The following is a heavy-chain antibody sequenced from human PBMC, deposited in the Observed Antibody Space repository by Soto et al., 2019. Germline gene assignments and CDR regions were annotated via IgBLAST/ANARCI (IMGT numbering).Heavy chain of an antibody. J-gene: IGHJ3*02. Sequence: ASVKVSCKASGYTFTGYYMHWVRQAPGQGLEWMGWINPNSGGTNYAQKFQGWVTMTRDTSISTAYMELSRLRSDDTAVYYCARSVDTAMVSAFDIWGQGTMVTVSS. D-gene: IGHD5-18*01. CDR1: GYTFTGYY. V-gene: IGHV1-2*04. CDR2: INPNSGGT. CDR3: ARSVDTAMVSAFDI.